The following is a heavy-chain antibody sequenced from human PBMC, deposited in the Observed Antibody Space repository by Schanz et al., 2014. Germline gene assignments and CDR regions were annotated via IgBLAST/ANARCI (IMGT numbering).Heavy chain of an antibody. CDR2: IKGDSSEK. CDR3: ATAPNSLIEIDY. V-gene: IGHV3-7*03. D-gene: IGHD1-26*01. Sequence: VQLVESGGALVQPGGSLRLSCSASGFTFSDHWMSWVRQPPGKGLEWVANIKGDSSEKNYVDSVKGRFTLSRDNXKTSMYPPMTSLRVEDRTVYYCATAPNSLIEIDYWGPGTLATVSS. J-gene: IGHJ4*02. CDR1: GFTFSDHW.